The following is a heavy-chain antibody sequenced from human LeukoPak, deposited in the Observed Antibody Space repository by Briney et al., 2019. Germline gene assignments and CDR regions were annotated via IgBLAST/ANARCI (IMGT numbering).Heavy chain of an antibody. Sequence: KPSETLSLTCTVSGGSISSYYWSWIRQPPGKGLEWIGYIYYSGSTNYNPSLKSRVTISVDTSKNQFSLKLSSVTAADTAVYYCARVRYYDFWSGPINWFDPWGQGTLVTVSS. V-gene: IGHV4-59*01. CDR3: ARVRYYDFWSGPINWFDP. D-gene: IGHD3-3*01. J-gene: IGHJ5*02. CDR1: GGSISSYY. CDR2: IYYSGST.